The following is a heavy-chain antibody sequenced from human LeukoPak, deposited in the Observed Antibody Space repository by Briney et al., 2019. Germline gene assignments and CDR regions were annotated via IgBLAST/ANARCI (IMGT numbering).Heavy chain of an antibody. CDR2: IYTSGST. CDR3: ARRSGYAFFDY. J-gene: IGHJ4*02. D-gene: IGHD3-22*01. Sequence: SQTLSLTCTVSGGSISSGSYYWSWIRQPAGKGLEWIGRIYTSGSTNYNPSLKSRVTISVDTSKNQFSLKLSSVTAADTAVYYCARRSGYAFFDYWGQGTLVTVSS. CDR1: GGSISSGSYY. V-gene: IGHV4-61*02.